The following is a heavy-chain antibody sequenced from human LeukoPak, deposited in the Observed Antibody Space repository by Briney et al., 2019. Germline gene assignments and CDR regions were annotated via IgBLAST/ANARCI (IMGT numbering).Heavy chain of an antibody. CDR1: GFTFSSYA. Sequence: GGSLRLSCAASGFTFSSYAMSWVRQAPGKGLEWVSGISWNSGSIGYADSVKGRFTISRDNAKNSLYLQMNSLRAEDTAVYYCAKDPHYYGLGRNWFDPWGQGTLVTVSS. CDR2: ISWNSGSI. CDR3: AKDPHYYGLGRNWFDP. J-gene: IGHJ5*02. D-gene: IGHD3-10*01. V-gene: IGHV3-9*01.